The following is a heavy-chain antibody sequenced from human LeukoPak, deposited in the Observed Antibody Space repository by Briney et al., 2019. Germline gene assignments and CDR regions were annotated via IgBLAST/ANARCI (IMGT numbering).Heavy chain of an antibody. D-gene: IGHD2-15*01. V-gene: IGHV3-49*03. Sequence: GGSLRLSCTASGFTFGDYAMSWFRQAPGKGLEWVGFIRSKAYGGTTEYAASVKGRFTISRDDSKSIAYLQMNSLKTEDTAVYYCTSGLYCSGGSCSLFDIWGQGTMVTVSS. CDR2: IRSKAYGGTT. J-gene: IGHJ3*02. CDR3: TSGLYCSGGSCSLFDI. CDR1: GFTFGDYA.